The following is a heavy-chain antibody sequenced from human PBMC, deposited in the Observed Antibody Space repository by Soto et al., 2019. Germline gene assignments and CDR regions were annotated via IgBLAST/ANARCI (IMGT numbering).Heavy chain of an antibody. CDR1: GGSISNYY. V-gene: IGHV4-4*07. CDR3: ARSGGSFNLDY. D-gene: IGHD1-26*01. Sequence: SETLSLTCTVSGGSISNYYWSWIRQPAGKGLEWIGRIYNSGSTKYNPSLKSRVTMSDDTSKNQFSLNLISVTAADTAAYYCARSGGSFNLDYWGLGTLVTVSS. CDR2: IYNSGST. J-gene: IGHJ4*02.